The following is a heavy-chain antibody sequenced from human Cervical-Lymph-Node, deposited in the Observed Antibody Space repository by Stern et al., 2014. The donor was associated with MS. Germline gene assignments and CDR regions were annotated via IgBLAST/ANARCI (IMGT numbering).Heavy chain of an antibody. D-gene: IGHD1-1*01. Sequence: EVQLVESGGGVIQPGGSLRLSCTASGFTVSRDYMPWVRQAPGKGLEWVSLRTNVGSTFYTDSVKGRFTISRDDSKNTVYLHMTSLRAEDTAMYYCARDTSSPERSDWWGQGTLVTVSS. CDR2: RTNVGST. J-gene: IGHJ4*02. CDR3: ARDTSSPERSDW. V-gene: IGHV3-53*01. CDR1: GFTVSRDY.